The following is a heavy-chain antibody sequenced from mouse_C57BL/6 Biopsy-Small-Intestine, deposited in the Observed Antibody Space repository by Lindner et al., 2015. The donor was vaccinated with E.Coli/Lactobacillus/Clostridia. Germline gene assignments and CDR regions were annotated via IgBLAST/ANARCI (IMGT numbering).Heavy chain of an antibody. CDR1: GYTFTDYE. CDR3: TFYYGSSPYYFDY. CDR2: IDPETGGT. Sequence: VQLQESGAELVRPGASVTLSCKASGYTFTDYEMHWVKQTPVHGLEWIGAIDPETGGTAYNQKFKGKAILTADKSSGTAYMELRSLTSEDSAVYSCTFYYGSSPYYFDYWGQGTTLTVSS. V-gene: IGHV1-15*01. D-gene: IGHD1-1*01. J-gene: IGHJ2*01.